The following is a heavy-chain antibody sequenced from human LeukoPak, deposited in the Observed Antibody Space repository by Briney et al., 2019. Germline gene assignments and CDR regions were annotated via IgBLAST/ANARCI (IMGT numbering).Heavy chain of an antibody. CDR3: ARDIVGGYEDV. D-gene: IGHD5-12*01. CDR2: ISYDDTNK. Sequence: GGSLRLSCAASGFTFSNYALHWVRQAPGKGLEWVAVISYDDTNKYYVDSVKGRFTISRDNSKNTLYLQMNSLRAEDTAVYYCARDIVGGYEDVWGKGTTVTISS. CDR1: GFTFSNYA. V-gene: IGHV3-30*04. J-gene: IGHJ6*04.